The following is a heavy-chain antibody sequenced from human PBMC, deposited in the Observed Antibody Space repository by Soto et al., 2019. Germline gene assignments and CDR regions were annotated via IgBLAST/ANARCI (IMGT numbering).Heavy chain of an antibody. CDR1: GFSLSADGVG. Sequence: QITLKESGPTLVKPTQTLTLTCTFSGFSLSADGVGVGWIRQPPGKALEWLALIYWDDDQRYSPSLKTRLTITKDTSKNEVVLTMTNMDPVDTATYYCAHAYGGTSWTNDVFDVWGQGTVVTVSS. V-gene: IGHV2-5*02. D-gene: IGHD2-2*01. J-gene: IGHJ3*01. CDR3: AHAYGGTSWTNDVFDV. CDR2: IYWDDDQ.